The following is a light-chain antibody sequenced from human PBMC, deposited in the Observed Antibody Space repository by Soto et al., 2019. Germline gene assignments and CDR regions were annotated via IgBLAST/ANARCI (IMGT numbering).Light chain of an antibody. CDR3: QPYNNWPLT. Sequence: EIVLTQSPGTLSLSPGERATLSCRASQSVSGNLAWYQQRPGQAPRLLIYDTSTRATGVPARFSGSRSGPEFTLTINSLQSEDFAIYYCQPYNNWPLTFGGGTKVDIK. V-gene: IGKV3-15*01. CDR1: QSVSGN. J-gene: IGKJ4*01. CDR2: DTS.